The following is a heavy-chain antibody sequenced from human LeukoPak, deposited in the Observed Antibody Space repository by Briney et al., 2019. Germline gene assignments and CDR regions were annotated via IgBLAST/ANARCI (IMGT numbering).Heavy chain of an antibody. Sequence: SVNVSCTASGGTFTIYAISWVRQAPGQGLEWMGGIIPIFGTANYAQKFQGRVTITADESTSTAYMELSSLRSEDTAVYYCATSLEADPYCSSTSCYGSYYYYGMDVWGQGTTVTVSS. D-gene: IGHD2-2*01. CDR3: ATSLEADPYCSSTSCYGSYYYYGMDV. CDR2: IIPIFGTA. J-gene: IGHJ6*02. CDR1: GGTFTIYA. V-gene: IGHV1-69*13.